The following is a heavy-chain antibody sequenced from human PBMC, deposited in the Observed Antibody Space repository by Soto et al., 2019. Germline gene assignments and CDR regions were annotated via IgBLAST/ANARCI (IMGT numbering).Heavy chain of an antibody. V-gene: IGHV3-30-3*01. CDR2: VSSEGTKK. Sequence: QVHLVESGGGVVQPGRSLTLSCAASGFTFSNYAMDWVRQAPGKGLEWVAIVSSEGTKKNYAVSVKGRFTISRDNSKNMLYLQMNSLRPEDTAIYYCATEDFDSWGQGSLVTVSS. J-gene: IGHJ4*02. CDR3: ATEDFDS. CDR1: GFTFSNYA.